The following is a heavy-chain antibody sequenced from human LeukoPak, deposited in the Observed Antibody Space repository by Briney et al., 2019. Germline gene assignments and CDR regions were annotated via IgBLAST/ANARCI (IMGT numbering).Heavy chain of an antibody. CDR3: ARGTTTVVTPGILVGNYYYYMDV. D-gene: IGHD4-23*01. J-gene: IGHJ6*03. V-gene: IGHV4-34*01. Sequence: PSETLSLTCAVYGGSFSPYSWSWTRQPPGKGLGWIGDINHRGSSNYNPSLKSRVTVSIDTSKSQFSLKLSSVTAADMAVYYCARGTTTVVTPGILVGNYYYYMDVWGKGTTVTVSS. CDR2: INHRGSS. CDR1: GGSFSPYS.